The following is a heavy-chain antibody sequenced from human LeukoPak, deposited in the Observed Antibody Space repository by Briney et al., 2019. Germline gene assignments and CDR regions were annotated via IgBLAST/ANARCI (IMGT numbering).Heavy chain of an antibody. V-gene: IGHV4-38-2*01. CDR2: IYHSGST. CDR1: GYSFSSGYY. J-gene: IGHJ4*02. Sequence: SETLSLTCAVSGYSFSSGYYWGWIRQPPGKGLEWIGSIYHSGSTHYNPSLKSRVTMSVDTSKNQFSLKLSSVTAADTAVYYCVRNRTSSYFDYWGQGTLVTVSS. D-gene: IGHD2-2*01. CDR3: VRNRTSSYFDY.